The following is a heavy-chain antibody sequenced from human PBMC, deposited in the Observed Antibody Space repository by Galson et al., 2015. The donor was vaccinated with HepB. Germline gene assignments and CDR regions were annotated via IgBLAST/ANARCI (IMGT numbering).Heavy chain of an antibody. Sequence: SVKVSCKASGYSFTNHDINWVRQAAGQGLEWMGYMSPNSGNTGYAQKFQGRVIMTRNTSISTAFLELSRLTSEDTAVYYCAKGIIGIKDAWGQGTSVIVSS. CDR2: MSPNSGNT. V-gene: IGHV1-8*01. D-gene: IGHD2-21*01. J-gene: IGHJ6*02. CDR1: GYSFTNHD. CDR3: AKGIIGIKDA.